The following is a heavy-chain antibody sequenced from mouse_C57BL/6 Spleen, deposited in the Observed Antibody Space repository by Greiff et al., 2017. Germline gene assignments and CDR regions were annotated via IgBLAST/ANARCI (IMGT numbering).Heavy chain of an antibody. Sequence: EVHLVESGGGLVKPGGSLKLSCAASGFTFSDYGMHWVRQAPEKGLEWVAYISSGSSTIYYADTVKGRFTISRDNAKNTLFLQMTSLSSEDTAMYYCARGTKALTPHFDYWGQGTTLTVSS. CDR3: ARGTKALTPHFDY. J-gene: IGHJ2*01. CDR1: GFTFSDYG. D-gene: IGHD1-3*01. V-gene: IGHV5-17*01. CDR2: ISSGSSTI.